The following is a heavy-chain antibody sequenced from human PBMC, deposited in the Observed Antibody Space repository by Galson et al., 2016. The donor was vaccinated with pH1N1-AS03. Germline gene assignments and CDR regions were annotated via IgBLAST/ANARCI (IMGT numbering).Heavy chain of an antibody. CDR3: LKDAGDYGDYFFDY. V-gene: IGHV3-53*01. CDR1: GFPVSSIY. Sequence: SLRLSCAVSGFPVSSIYMSWVRQAPGKGLEWVSLIYSDAIAHYADSVKGRFSISGDNTKNSLYLQMNSLTTGDTAFYFCLKDAGDYGDYFFDYWGQGTLVTVSA. J-gene: IGHJ4*02. D-gene: IGHD4-17*01. CDR2: IYSDAIA.